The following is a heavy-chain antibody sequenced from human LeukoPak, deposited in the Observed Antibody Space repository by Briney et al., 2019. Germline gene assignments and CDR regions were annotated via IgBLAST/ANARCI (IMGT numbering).Heavy chain of an antibody. CDR3: ARTSGSYDY. J-gene: IGHJ4*02. CDR1: GFTVSSNY. CDR2: IYSGGYT. V-gene: IGHV3-53*01. D-gene: IGHD1-26*01. Sequence: GGSLRFSCAASGFTVSSNYMSWVRQAPGKGLEWVSVIYSGGYTYYADSVKGRFTISRDNSKNTLYLQTNSLRAEDTAVYYCARTSGSYDYWGQGTLVTVSS.